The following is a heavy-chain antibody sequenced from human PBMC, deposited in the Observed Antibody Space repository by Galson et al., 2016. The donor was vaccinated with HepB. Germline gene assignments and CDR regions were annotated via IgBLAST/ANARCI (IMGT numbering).Heavy chain of an antibody. D-gene: IGHD2-2*01. J-gene: IGHJ5*02. V-gene: IGHV5-51*01. CDR1: GNSFTSYW. CDR3: ARGNCSSSGCTTLSGFWFDP. CDR2: IYAGDSGT. Sequence: QSGAEVKKPGESLKISCTVSGNSFTSYWIGWVRQMPGKGPEWMGIIYAGDSGTSYSPSFQGQVTISVDKSITTAYLQWSSLKASDTAVYYCARGNCSSSGCTTLSGFWFDPWGQGTLVTVSS.